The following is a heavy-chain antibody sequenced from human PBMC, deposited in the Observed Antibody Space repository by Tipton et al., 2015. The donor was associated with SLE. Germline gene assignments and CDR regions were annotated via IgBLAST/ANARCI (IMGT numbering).Heavy chain of an antibody. Sequence: SLRLSCAASGFTFRSYTMNWVRQAPGKGLEWVSSISSSSSYICYADSVKGRFTISRDNAKNSLYLQMNSLRAEDTAVYYCAKGGYYDSSGYYHRYWGQGTLVTVSS. CDR2: ISSSSSYI. CDR3: AKGGYYDSSGYYHRY. CDR1: GFTFRSYT. D-gene: IGHD3-22*01. J-gene: IGHJ4*02. V-gene: IGHV3-21*04.